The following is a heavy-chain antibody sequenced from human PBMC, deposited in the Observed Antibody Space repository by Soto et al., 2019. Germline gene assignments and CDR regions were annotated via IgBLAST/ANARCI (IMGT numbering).Heavy chain of an antibody. CDR2: IYYSGST. V-gene: IGHV4-59*01. CDR3: ARDITIFGVGYFDY. J-gene: IGHJ4*02. Sequence: SETLSLTCTVSGGSISSDYWSWIRQPPGKGLEWIGYIYYSGSTNYNPSLKSRVTISVDTSKNQFSLKLSSVTAADTAVYYCARDITIFGVGYFDYWGQGTLVTVSS. CDR1: GGSISSDY. D-gene: IGHD3-3*01.